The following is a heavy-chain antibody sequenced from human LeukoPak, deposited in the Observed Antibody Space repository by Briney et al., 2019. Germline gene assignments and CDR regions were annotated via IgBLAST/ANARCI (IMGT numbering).Heavy chain of an antibody. CDR3: AKESGVATISTTSIDY. J-gene: IGHJ4*02. CDR2: ISGSGGST. V-gene: IGHV3-23*01. Sequence: GGSLRLSCAASGFTFSGYAMSWVRQAPGKGLEWVSGISGSGGSTYYAGSVKGRFTISRDNSKNTQYLQMNSLRAEDTALYYCAKESGVATISTTSIDYWGQGTLVTVS. CDR1: GFTFSGYA. D-gene: IGHD5-12*01.